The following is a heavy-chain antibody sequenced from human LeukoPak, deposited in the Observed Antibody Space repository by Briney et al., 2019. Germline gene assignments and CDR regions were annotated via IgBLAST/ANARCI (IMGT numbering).Heavy chain of an antibody. CDR3: AKDLNWGGR. J-gene: IGHJ4*02. CDR2: IGGSGDSI. V-gene: IGHV3-23*01. CDR1: GFTFSTYA. D-gene: IGHD7-27*01. Sequence: GGSLRLSCAASGFTFSTYAMTWVRQAPGKGLEGVSIIGGSGDSIYYADSVKGRFTISRDNSQNTLYLQMNSLSAEDTAAYYCAKDLNWGGRWGQGTLVTVS.